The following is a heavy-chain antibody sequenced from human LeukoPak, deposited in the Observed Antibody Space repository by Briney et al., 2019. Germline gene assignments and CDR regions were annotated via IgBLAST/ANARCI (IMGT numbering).Heavy chain of an antibody. V-gene: IGHV4-39*07. CDR2: IYYSGST. D-gene: IGHD6-6*01. CDR1: GGSISSSSYY. J-gene: IGHJ5*02. Sequence: SETLSLTCTVSGGSISSSSYYWGWIRQPPGKGLEWIGSIYYSGSTYYNPSLKSRVTIPVDTSKNQFSLKLSSVTAADTAVYYCARQYSSSSRWFDPWGQGTLVTVSS. CDR3: ARQYSSSSRWFDP.